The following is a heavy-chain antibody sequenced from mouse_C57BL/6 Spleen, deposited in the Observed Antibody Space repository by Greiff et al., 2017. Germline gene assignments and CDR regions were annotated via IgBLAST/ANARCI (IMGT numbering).Heavy chain of an antibody. V-gene: IGHV1-69*01. CDR3: ARGGLGRNFYWYFDV. CDR2: IDPSDSYT. CDR1: GYTFTSYW. D-gene: IGHD4-1*01. Sequence: QVQLKQPGAELVMPGASVKLSCKASGYTFTSYWMHWVKQRPGQGLEWIGEIDPSDSYTHYNSKFKGKSTLTVDESSSTAYMQLSSLTSEDSAVYYCARGGLGRNFYWYFDVWGTGTTVTVSA. J-gene: IGHJ1*03.